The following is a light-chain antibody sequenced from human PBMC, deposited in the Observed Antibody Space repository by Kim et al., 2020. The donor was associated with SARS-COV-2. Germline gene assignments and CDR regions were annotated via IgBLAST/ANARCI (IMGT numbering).Light chain of an antibody. Sequence: LSPGERATLSCRASQSVRSYLGWYRQKPGQAPRLLIYDTSNRAPGIPARFSGSGSGTDFTLTISSLEPEDLAIYYCQQRSDWPLTFGGGTKVDIK. CDR1: QSVRSY. J-gene: IGKJ4*01. CDR2: DTS. V-gene: IGKV3-11*01. CDR3: QQRSDWPLT.